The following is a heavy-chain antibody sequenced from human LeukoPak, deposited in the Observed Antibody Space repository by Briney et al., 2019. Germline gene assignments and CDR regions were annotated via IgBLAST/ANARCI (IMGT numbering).Heavy chain of an antibody. CDR2: ISYDGSNK. D-gene: IGHD1-14*01. V-gene: IGHV3-30*18. Sequence: HTGGSLRLSCAASGFTFSSYGMHWFRQAPGKGLEWVAVISYDGSNKYYADSVKGRFTISRDNSKNTLYLQMNSLRAEDTAVYYCANINVSYFDYWGQGTLVTVSS. CDR3: ANINVSYFDY. CDR1: GFTFSSYG. J-gene: IGHJ4*02.